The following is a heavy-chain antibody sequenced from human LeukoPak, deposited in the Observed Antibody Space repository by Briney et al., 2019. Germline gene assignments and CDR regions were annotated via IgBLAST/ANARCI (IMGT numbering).Heavy chain of an antibody. CDR3: TRDPALNP. D-gene: IGHD2-2*01. V-gene: IGHV3-49*04. J-gene: IGHJ5*02. Sequence: GGSLRLSCAASGFTFSSYGMHWVRQAPGKGLEWVGFIRTKAIGGTAEYAASVKGRFTMSRDDSKSTAYLQMNSLKTEDTAVYYCTRDPALNPWGQGTLVTVSS. CDR2: IRTKAIGGTA. CDR1: GFTFSSYG.